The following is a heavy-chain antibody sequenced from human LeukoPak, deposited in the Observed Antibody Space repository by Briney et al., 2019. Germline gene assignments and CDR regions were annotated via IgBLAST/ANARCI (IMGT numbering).Heavy chain of an antibody. J-gene: IGHJ6*02. CDR1: GVSISSYY. V-gene: IGHV4-59*01. D-gene: IGHD3-10*01. CDR3: ASSSAVRGVINYYYGMDV. CDR2: IYYSGST. Sequence: PSETLSLTCTVSGVSISSYYWSWIRQPPGKGLEWIGYIYYSGSTNYNPSLKSRVTISVDTSKNQFSLKLSSVTAADTAVYYCASSSAVRGVINYYYGMDVWGQGTTVTVSS.